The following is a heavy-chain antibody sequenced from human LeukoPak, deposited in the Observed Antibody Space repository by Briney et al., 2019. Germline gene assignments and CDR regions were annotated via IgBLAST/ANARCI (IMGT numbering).Heavy chain of an antibody. CDR1: GFTFSSYS. V-gene: IGHV3-21*01. J-gene: IGHJ4*02. D-gene: IGHD5-12*01. Sequence: GGSLRLSCAASGFTFSSYSMNWVRQAPGKGLEWVSSISSSSSYIYYADSVKGRFTISRDNAKNSLYLQMNSLRAEDTAVYYCAREYSGYDGFDYWGQGTLVTVSS. CDR2: ISSSSSYI. CDR3: AREYSGYDGFDY.